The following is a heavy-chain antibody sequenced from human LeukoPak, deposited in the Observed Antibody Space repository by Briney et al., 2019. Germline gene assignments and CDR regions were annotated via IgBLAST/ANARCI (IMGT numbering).Heavy chain of an antibody. CDR1: GYIFTSYG. D-gene: IGHD3-22*01. J-gene: IGHJ4*02. V-gene: IGHV1-18*01. Sequence: ASVRVSCKASGYIFTSYGLSWVRQAPGQGLEWMGWISANNGHTHYAQKFQGRLTITTDMSPRTVDMELRRLRSDDTAVYYCARDMRHYRYYESDEYYFNFEYWDQETLVSVSS. CDR3: ARDMRHYRYYESDEYYFNFEY. CDR2: ISANNGHT.